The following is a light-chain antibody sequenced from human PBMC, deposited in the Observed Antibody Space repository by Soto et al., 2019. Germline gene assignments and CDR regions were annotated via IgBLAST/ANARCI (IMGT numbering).Light chain of an antibody. J-gene: IGKJ1*01. CDR3: QQYGISPRT. CDR2: GAL. CDR1: QSISSRY. Sequence: IVLTPPPDTLSLSPGERATLSCRLSQSISSRYLALYQQRPVQAPRMLIYGALSRATGIPDRFSGSGSGTDFTPTISRLEPEDFAVYYCQQYGISPRTFGQGTKVDI. V-gene: IGKV3-20*01.